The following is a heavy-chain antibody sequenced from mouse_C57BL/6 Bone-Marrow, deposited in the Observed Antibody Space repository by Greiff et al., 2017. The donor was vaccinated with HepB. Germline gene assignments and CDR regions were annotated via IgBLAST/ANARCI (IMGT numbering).Heavy chain of an antibody. V-gene: IGHV10-3*01. CDR3: VRGGNYYGSSPYYAMDY. Sequence: EVQLVESGGGLVQPKGSLKLSCAASGFTFNTYAMHWVRQAPGKGLEWVARIRSKSSNYATYYADSVKDRFTISRDDSQSMLYLQMNNLKTEDTAMYYGVRGGNYYGSSPYYAMDYWGQGTSVTVSS. CDR1: GFTFNTYA. D-gene: IGHD1-1*01. J-gene: IGHJ4*01. CDR2: IRSKSSNYAT.